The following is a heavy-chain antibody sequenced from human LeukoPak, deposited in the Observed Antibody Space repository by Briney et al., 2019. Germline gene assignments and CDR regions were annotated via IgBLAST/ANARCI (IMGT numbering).Heavy chain of an antibody. D-gene: IGHD1-26*01. Sequence: SQTLSLTCTFSGDSLTSGNYYWAWIRQRPGKGLEWIGEINDSGSTSYNPSLKSRVTISVDTSKNQFSLKLSSVTAADTAVYYCARGLVGARLAYWGQGTLVTVSS. V-gene: IGHV4-30-4*01. CDR1: GDSLTSGNYY. CDR2: INDSGST. J-gene: IGHJ4*02. CDR3: ARGLVGARLAY.